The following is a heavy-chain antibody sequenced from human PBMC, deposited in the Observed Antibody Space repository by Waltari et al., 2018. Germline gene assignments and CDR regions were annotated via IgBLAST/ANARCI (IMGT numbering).Heavy chain of an antibody. J-gene: IGHJ5*02. Sequence: QVQLQESGPGLVKPSQTLSLTCTVSGVSISSGDDHWNWIRQPPGKGLEWIGYVYYRASPYSNPPLKIRLTISVDTSKNQFYLHLNSVTAADTAVYYCARADYYYDKNWFDPWGQGTPVTVSS. CDR1: GVSISSGDDH. CDR2: VYYRASP. V-gene: IGHV4-30-4*08. CDR3: ARADYYYDKNWFDP. D-gene: IGHD3-22*01.